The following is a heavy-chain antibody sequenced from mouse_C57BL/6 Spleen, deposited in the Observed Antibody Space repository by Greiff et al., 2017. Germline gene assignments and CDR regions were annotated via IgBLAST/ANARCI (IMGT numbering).Heavy chain of an antibody. Sequence: EVQRVESGGGLVQPGGSLKLSCAASGFTFSDYYMYWVRQTPEKRLEWVAYISNGGGSTYYPDTVKGRFTISRDNAKNTLYLQMSRLKSEDTAMYYCARGYFHYFVYWGQGTTLTVSS. CDR2: ISNGGGST. CDR3: ARGYFHYFVY. D-gene: IGHD2-3*01. V-gene: IGHV5-12*01. J-gene: IGHJ2*01. CDR1: GFTFSDYY.